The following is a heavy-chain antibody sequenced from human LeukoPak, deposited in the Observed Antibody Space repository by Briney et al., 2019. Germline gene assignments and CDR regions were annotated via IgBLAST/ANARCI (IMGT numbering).Heavy chain of an antibody. CDR3: ARGEWELEGFDY. Sequence: HPGGSLRLSCAASGFTFSTYSMNWVRQAPGKGLEWVAYISSSSRNIYHADSVKGRFTISRDNVKNSLYLQMNSLRDEDAAVCYCARGEWELEGFDYWGQGTLVTVSS. D-gene: IGHD1-26*01. V-gene: IGHV3-48*02. CDR2: ISSSSRNI. CDR1: GFTFSTYS. J-gene: IGHJ4*02.